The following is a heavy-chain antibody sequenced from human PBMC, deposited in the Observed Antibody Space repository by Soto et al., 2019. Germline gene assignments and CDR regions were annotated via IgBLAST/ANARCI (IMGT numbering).Heavy chain of an antibody. J-gene: IGHJ6*02. D-gene: IGHD3-10*01. CDR1: GGTFSRYA. Sequence: QVQLVQSGAEVKKPGSSVKVSCKASGGTFSRYAFSWAGKPPGKGLEWMGGIVPIYGTRGFAQKFQGRLTITADEPTRTAYMELSSLRSEDTAVYYCARDLDYYGSGSHYYYGMGVWGQGTTVTVSS. CDR2: IVPIYGTR. CDR3: ARDLDYYGSGSHYYYGMGV. V-gene: IGHV1-69*01.